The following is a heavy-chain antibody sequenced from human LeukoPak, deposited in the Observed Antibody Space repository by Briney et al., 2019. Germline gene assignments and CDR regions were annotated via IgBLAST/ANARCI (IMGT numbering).Heavy chain of an antibody. Sequence: GGSLRLSCAASGFTFSSYAMNWVRQAPGKGLEWVSAISGSSGNTYYADSVKGRFTISRDNSKNTLYLQMNSLRAEDTAVYYCAREAYYSSGWYSRGYYYYGMDVWGQGTTVTVSS. V-gene: IGHV3-23*01. D-gene: IGHD6-19*01. CDR2: ISGSSGNT. J-gene: IGHJ6*02. CDR1: GFTFSSYA. CDR3: AREAYYSSGWYSRGYYYYGMDV.